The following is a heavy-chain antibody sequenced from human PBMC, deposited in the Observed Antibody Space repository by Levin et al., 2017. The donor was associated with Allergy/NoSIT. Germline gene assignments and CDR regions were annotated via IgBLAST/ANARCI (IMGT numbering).Heavy chain of an antibody. CDR2: TSFDGSTK. J-gene: IGHJ4*02. CDR1: GFIFRSYG. Sequence: PGESLKISCAASGFIFRSYGMHWVRQAPGKGLEWVALTSFDGSTKYYGDSVKGRFTISRDNSNRTLFLQMDSLRFEDTALYYCVRGRSYSGRWDYFDSWGQGTLVTVSS. CDR3: VRGRSYSGRWDYFDS. D-gene: IGHD3-16*01. V-gene: IGHV3-30*03.